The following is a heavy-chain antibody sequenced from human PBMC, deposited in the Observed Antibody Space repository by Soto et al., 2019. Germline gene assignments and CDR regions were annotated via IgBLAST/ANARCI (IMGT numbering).Heavy chain of an antibody. Sequence: GASVKVSCKASGYTFLDYDINWVRQAPGQGLEWMGWMNPKSGNTGFAQKLQGRVTMTTDTSTSTAYMELRSLRFDDTAVYYCARDRGILWFGEPLSYNWFDPWG. D-gene: IGHD3-10*01. J-gene: IGHJ5*02. CDR3: ARDRGILWFGEPLSYNWFDP. CDR2: MNPKSGNT. CDR1: GYTFLDYD. V-gene: IGHV1-8*01.